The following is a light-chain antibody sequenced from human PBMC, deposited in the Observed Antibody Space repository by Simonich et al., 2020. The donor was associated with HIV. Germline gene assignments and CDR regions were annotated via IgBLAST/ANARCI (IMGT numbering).Light chain of an antibody. CDR1: SSDVGSYSY. J-gene: IGLJ2*01. CDR3: SSYTSSSTV. V-gene: IGLV2-14*01. Sequence: QSALTQPASVSGSPGQSITISCTGTSSDVGSYSYVSWYQQHAGKAPKLMIYDVSKRPSGVSNRFSASKSGNTAPLTISGLQAEDEADYYCSSYTSSSTVFGGGTKLTVL. CDR2: DVS.